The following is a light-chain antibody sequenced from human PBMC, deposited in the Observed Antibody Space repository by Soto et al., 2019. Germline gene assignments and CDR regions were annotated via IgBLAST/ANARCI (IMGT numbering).Light chain of an antibody. CDR2: KAS. Sequence: DITMTQSPSTLSAALGDRVTITCRASQSVSSWLAWYQQKPGKAPKLLIYKASSLESGVPPRFSGSGSGTEFTLTISSLQPEDFATYYCQEYHSYSFGQGTKLELK. CDR1: QSVSSW. CDR3: QEYHSYS. J-gene: IGKJ2*01. V-gene: IGKV1-5*03.